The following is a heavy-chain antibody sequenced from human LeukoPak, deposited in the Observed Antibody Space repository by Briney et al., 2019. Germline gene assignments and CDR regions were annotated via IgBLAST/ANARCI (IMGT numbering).Heavy chain of an antibody. D-gene: IGHD2-2*01. J-gene: IGHJ4*02. CDR3: ARDRGARDIEVVPAAYRYFDY. CDR1: GYTFTSYG. CDR2: ISAYNGNT. Sequence: ASVKVSCKASGYTFTSYGISWVRQAPGQGLEWMGWISAYNGNTNYAQKLQGRVTMTTDTSTSTAYMELRSLRSDDTAVYYCARDRGARDIEVVPAAYRYFDYWGQGTLVTVSS. V-gene: IGHV1-18*01.